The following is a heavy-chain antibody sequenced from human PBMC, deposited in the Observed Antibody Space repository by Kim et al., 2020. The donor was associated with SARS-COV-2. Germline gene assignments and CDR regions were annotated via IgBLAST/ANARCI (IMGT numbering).Heavy chain of an antibody. CDR2: ISSSSSYI. Sequence: GGSLRLSCAASGFTFSSYSMNWVRQAPGKGLEWVSSISSSSSYIYYADSVKGRFTISRDNAKNSLYLQMNSLTAEDTAVYYCARVPAMGYCSGGSCYYFDYWGQGTLVTVSS. V-gene: IGHV3-21*01. CDR1: GFTFSSYS. J-gene: IGHJ4*02. D-gene: IGHD2-15*01. CDR3: ARVPAMGYCSGGSCYYFDY.